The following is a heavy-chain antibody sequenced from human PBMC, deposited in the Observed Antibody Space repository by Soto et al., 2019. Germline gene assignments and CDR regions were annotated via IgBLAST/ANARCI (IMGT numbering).Heavy chain of an antibody. J-gene: IGHJ3*02. CDR3: ARDRGTGAFDI. CDR1: GFTFSSYS. Sequence: VSLRLSCAASGFTFSSYSMNWVRQAPGKGLEWVSSISSSSSYIYYADSVKGRFTISRDNAKNSLYLQMNSLRAEDTAVYYCARDRGTGAFDIWGQGTMVTVSS. D-gene: IGHD1-1*01. V-gene: IGHV3-21*01. CDR2: ISSSSSYI.